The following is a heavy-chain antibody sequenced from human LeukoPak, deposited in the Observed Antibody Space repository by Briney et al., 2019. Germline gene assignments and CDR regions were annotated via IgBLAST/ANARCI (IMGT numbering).Heavy chain of an antibody. CDR3: ARGHRWSAKFDP. CDR1: GGSISSGDYY. J-gene: IGHJ5*02. V-gene: IGHV4-30-4*01. CDR2: IYYSGST. Sequence: TPSQTLSLTCTVSGGSISSGDYYWSWIRQPPGKGLEWIGYIYYSGSTYYNPSLKSRVTISVDTSKNQFSLKLSSVTAADTAVYYCARGHRWSAKFDPWGQGTLVTVSS.